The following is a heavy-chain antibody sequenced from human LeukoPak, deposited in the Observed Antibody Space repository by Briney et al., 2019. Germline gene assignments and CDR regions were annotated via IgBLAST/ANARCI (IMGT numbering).Heavy chain of an antibody. J-gene: IGHJ4*02. Sequence: ASVKVSCKASGYTFTGYYMHWVRQAPGQGLEWMGRINPNSGGTNYAQKFQGRVTITRDTSISTAYMELSRLRSDDTAVYYCARARGPITMVRGGTIDYWGQGTLVTVSS. D-gene: IGHD3-10*01. V-gene: IGHV1-2*06. CDR3: ARARGPITMVRGGTIDY. CDR2: INPNSGGT. CDR1: GYTFTGYY.